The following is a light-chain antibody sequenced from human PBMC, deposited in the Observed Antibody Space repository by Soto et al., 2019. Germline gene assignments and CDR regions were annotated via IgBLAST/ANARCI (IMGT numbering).Light chain of an antibody. CDR2: GVF. V-gene: IGKV3-20*01. CDR3: QHYDGSPRT. CDR1: QSVRSNY. Sequence: ETVLTQSPGTVSLSPGERATLSCTTSQSVRSNYLAWYQQKPGQAPRLLIYGVFNRATGIPDRFSGSGSGTDCTLTISGLEPEDSAVYYWQHYDGSPRTFGQGTKVEI. J-gene: IGKJ2*01.